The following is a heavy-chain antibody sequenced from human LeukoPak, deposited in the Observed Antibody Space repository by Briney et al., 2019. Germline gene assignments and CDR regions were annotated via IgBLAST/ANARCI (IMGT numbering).Heavy chain of an antibody. CDR2: ISGSGGST. J-gene: IGHJ2*01. D-gene: IGHD3-22*01. Sequence: PGGSLRLSCAASGLTFSSYAMSWVRQAPGKGLEWVSAISGSGGSTYYADSVKGRFTISRDNSKNTLYLQMNSPRAEDTAVYYCAKVKRRITMIVVVIPRYFDLWGRGTLVTVSS. CDR1: GLTFSSYA. CDR3: AKVKRRITMIVVVIPRYFDL. V-gene: IGHV3-23*01.